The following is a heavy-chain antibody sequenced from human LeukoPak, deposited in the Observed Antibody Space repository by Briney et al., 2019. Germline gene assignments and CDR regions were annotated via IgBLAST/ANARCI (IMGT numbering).Heavy chain of an antibody. CDR3: ARAGLGDCSSTSCYLGAYYYYYYMDV. J-gene: IGHJ6*03. V-gene: IGHV3-15*01. CDR1: GFTFRDAW. D-gene: IGHD2-2*01. CDR2: IRSRSDGGTA. Sequence: GGSLRLSCAASGFTFRDAWMTWVRQAPGKGLEWVGRIRSRSDGGTADYATAVKGRFTISRDDSTNTLYLQMNSLRAEDTAVYYCARAGLGDCSSTSCYLGAYYYYYYMDVWGKGTTVTVSS.